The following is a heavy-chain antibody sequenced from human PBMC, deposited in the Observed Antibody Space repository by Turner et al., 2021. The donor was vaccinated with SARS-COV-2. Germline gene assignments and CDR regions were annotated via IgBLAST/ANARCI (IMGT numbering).Heavy chain of an antibody. CDR1: GYTFTGYY. CDR2: INPNSGGT. J-gene: IGHJ4*02. CDR3: ARAPIRFLECLALDY. V-gene: IGHV1-2*02. Sequence: QVQLVQSGAEVKKPGASVKVSCKASGYTFTGYYMHWVRQAPGQGLEWMGWINPNSGGTNYAQKFQGRVTMTRDTSISTAYMELSRLRSDDTAVYYCARAPIRFLECLALDYWGQGTLVTVSS. D-gene: IGHD3-3*01.